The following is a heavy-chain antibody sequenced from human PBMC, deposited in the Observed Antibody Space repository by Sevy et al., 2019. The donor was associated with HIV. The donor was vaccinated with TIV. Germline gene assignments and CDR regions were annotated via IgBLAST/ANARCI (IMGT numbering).Heavy chain of an antibody. V-gene: IGHV3-11*01. Sequence: GGSLRLSCAASGFTFSDYYMSWIRQAPGKGLEWVSYISSSGRTIYYADSVKGRFTISRDNAKNSLYLQMNSLKTEDTAVYYCTRSPAYYDFWSPTSYWGQGTLVTVSS. CDR3: TRSPAYYDFWSPTSY. CDR2: ISSSGRTI. J-gene: IGHJ4*02. CDR1: GFTFSDYY. D-gene: IGHD3-3*01.